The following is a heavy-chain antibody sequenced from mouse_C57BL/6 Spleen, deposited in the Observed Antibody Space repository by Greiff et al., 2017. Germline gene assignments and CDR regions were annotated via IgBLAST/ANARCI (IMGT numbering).Heavy chain of an antibody. V-gene: IGHV1-53*01. J-gene: IGHJ3*01. Sequence: VQRVESGTELVKPGASVKLSCKASGYTFTSYWMHWVKQRPGQGLEWIGNINPSNGGTNYNEKFKSKATLTVDKSSSTAYMQLSSLTSEDSAVYYCARRTLSNGFAYWGQGTLVTVSA. D-gene: IGHD5-1*01. CDR2: INPSNGGT. CDR1: GYTFTSYW. CDR3: ARRTLSNGFAY.